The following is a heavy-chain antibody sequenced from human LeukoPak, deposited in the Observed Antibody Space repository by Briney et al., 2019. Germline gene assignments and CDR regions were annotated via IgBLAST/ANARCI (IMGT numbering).Heavy chain of an antibody. CDR1: NYSISSGFY. J-gene: IGHJ4*02. CDR2: IYHSGST. D-gene: IGHD5-12*01. Sequence: SETLSLTCTVSNYSISSGFYWGWIRQPPGKGLEWIGNIYHSGSTYYNPSLKSRVTISVDTSKNQFSLKLSSVTAADTAVYYCARAVATITGGFDYWGQGTLVTVSS. CDR3: ARAVATITGGFDY. V-gene: IGHV4-38-2*02.